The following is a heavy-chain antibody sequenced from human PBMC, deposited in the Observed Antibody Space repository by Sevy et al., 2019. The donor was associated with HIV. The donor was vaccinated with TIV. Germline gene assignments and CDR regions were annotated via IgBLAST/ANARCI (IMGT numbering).Heavy chain of an antibody. CDR1: GGSFSGYY. Sequence: SETLSLTCAVYGGSFSGYYWSWIRQPPGKGLEWIGEINHSGSTNCNPSLKSRVTISVDTSKNQFSLKVSSVTAADTAVYYCARAYNYWRGLYDYWGQGTLVTVSS. J-gene: IGHJ4*02. CDR2: INHSGST. V-gene: IGHV4-34*01. D-gene: IGHD1-20*01. CDR3: ARAYNYWRGLYDY.